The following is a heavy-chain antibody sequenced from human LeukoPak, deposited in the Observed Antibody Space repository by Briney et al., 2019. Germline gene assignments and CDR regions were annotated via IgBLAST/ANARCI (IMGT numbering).Heavy chain of an antibody. CDR2: IYDSGRT. Sequence: PSETLSLTCTVSGGSISSNDYFWGWIRQPPGKGLEWIGNIYDSGRTYYNPSLESRVAISVDTSKNQFSLKLRSVTAADTAVYYCAISMTEDPAGLDYWGQGTLVTVSS. CDR3: AISMTEDPAGLDY. J-gene: IGHJ4*02. V-gene: IGHV4-39*01. CDR1: GGSISSNDYF.